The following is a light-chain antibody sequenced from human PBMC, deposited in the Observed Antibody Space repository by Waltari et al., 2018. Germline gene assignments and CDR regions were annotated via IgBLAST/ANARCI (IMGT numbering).Light chain of an antibody. CDR3: ATWDDSLNGRV. Sequence: QSVLTQPPSASGTPGQRVTISCSGSSSNIGRDTVNWYQQVPGTAPKLLIYGNVQRPSGGPDSVSGAKSGTSASLAITGLQSEDEADYYCATWDDSLNGRVFGGGTKLTVL. CDR1: SSNIGRDT. J-gene: IGLJ3*02. CDR2: GNV. V-gene: IGLV1-44*01.